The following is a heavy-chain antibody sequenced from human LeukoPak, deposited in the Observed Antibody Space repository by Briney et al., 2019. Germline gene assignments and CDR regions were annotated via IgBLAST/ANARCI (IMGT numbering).Heavy chain of an antibody. CDR1: GYTFTSYY. CDR3: AREWGAAGTFDY. D-gene: IGHD6-13*01. CDR2: INPSGGST. Sequence: ASVKVSCKASGYTFTSYYMHWVRQAPGQGLEWMGIINPSGGSTSYAQKFQGRVTITADESTSTAYMELSSLRSEDTAVYYCAREWGAAGTFDYWGQGTLVTVSS. J-gene: IGHJ4*02. V-gene: IGHV1-46*01.